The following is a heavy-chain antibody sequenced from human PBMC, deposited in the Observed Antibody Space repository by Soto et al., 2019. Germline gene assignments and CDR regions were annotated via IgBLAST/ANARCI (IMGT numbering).Heavy chain of an antibody. Sequence: ASETLSLTCTVSGGSISSGGYSWSWIRQPPGKGLEWIGYIYHSGSTYYNPSLKSRVTISVDRSKNQFSLKLSSVTAADTAVYYCARVYYDSSGRDAFDIWGQGTMVTVSS. D-gene: IGHD3-22*01. J-gene: IGHJ3*02. CDR3: ARVYYDSSGRDAFDI. V-gene: IGHV4-30-2*01. CDR1: GGSISSGGYS. CDR2: IYHSGST.